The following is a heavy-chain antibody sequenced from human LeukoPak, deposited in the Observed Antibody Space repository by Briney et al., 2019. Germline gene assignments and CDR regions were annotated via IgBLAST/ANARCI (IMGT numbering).Heavy chain of an antibody. D-gene: IGHD3-22*01. Sequence: PSETLSLTCTVSGYSISSGYYWSWIRQPAGKGLEWIGRIYTSGSTNYNPSLKSRVTISVDTSKNQFSLKLSSVTAADTAVYYCARVYGGYYLLDYWGQGTLVTVSS. V-gene: IGHV4-61*02. CDR3: ARVYGGYYLLDY. J-gene: IGHJ4*02. CDR1: GYSISSGYY. CDR2: IYTSGST.